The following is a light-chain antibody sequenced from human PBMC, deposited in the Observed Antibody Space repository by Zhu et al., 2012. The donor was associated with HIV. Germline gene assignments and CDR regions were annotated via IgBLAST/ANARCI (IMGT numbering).Light chain of an antibody. Sequence: EIVLTQSPGALSLSPGERATLSCRASQSISSTYLAWYQQKPGQAPRLLIYGASSRATGIPDRFSGSGSGTDFTLTISRLEPEDFAVYYCQQYNILPRTFGQGT. CDR1: QSISSTY. J-gene: IGKJ1*01. CDR3: QQYNILPRT. CDR2: GAS. V-gene: IGKV3-20*01.